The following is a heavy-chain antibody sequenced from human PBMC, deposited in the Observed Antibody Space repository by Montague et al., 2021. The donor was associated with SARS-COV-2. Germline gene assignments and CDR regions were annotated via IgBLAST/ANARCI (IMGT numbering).Heavy chain of an antibody. V-gene: IGHV3-30*04. D-gene: IGHD3-3*02. Sequence: SLRLSCAASGFTFSSYAMHWVRQAPGKGLEWVAVISYDGSNKYYADSVKGRFTISRDNSKNTLYLQMNSLRAEDTAVYYCARELILQYGMDVWGQGTRSPSP. J-gene: IGHJ6*02. CDR3: ARELILQYGMDV. CDR2: ISYDGSNK. CDR1: GFTFSSYA.